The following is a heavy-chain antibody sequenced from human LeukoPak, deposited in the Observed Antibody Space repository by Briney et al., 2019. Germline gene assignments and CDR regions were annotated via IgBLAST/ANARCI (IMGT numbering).Heavy chain of an antibody. J-gene: IGHJ4*02. V-gene: IGHV5-51*01. CDR3: ARLWRGGNQQLGLGY. CDR1: GYSFTSYW. D-gene: IGHD6-13*01. Sequence: GESLKISCKGSGYSFTSYWIGWVRQMPGKGLEWMGIIYPGDSDTRYSPSFQGQVTISADKSISTAYLQWSSLKASDTAMDYCARLWRGGNQQLGLGYWGQGTLVTVSS. CDR2: IYPGDSDT.